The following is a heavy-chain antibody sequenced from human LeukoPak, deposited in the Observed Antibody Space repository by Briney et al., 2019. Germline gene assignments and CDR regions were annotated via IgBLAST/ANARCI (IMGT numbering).Heavy chain of an antibody. D-gene: IGHD3-22*01. J-gene: IGHJ4*02. V-gene: IGHV3-7*01. CDR1: GFTFSSYW. CDR2: IKQDGSEK. Sequence: GGSLRLSCAASGFTFSSYWMSWVRQAPGKGLEWVANIKQDGSEKYYVDSVKGRFTISRDNAKNSLYLQMNSLRAEDTAVYYCARDQGYYDSSGYDYWGQGTLVTVSS. CDR3: ARDQGYYDSSGYDY.